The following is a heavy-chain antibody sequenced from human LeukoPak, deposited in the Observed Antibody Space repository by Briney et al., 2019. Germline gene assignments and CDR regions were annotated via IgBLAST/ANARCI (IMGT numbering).Heavy chain of an antibody. Sequence: SETLSLTCGVYGVASSSNYWSWIRQSPGRGLEWIGEINHSGSTNYNPSLKSRVIISIDTSKNQFSLKLSSVTAADTADYYCARLLPRTGTTAYYFHNDMDVWGKGTTVTISS. CDR3: ARLLPRTGTTAYYFHNDMDV. CDR2: INHSGST. V-gene: IGHV4-34*01. CDR1: GVASSSNY. J-gene: IGHJ6*03. D-gene: IGHD1-1*01.